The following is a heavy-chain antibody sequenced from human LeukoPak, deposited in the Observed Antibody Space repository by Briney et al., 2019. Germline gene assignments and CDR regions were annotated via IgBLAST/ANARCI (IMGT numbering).Heavy chain of an antibody. V-gene: IGHV3-21*01. Sequence: GGSLRLSCAASGFTFSSYSMNWVRQAPGKGLEWVSSISSSSSYIYYADSVKGRFTISRDNAENSLFLQMNSPRVEDTAVYYCAREWQGGIAAAGTRIEGDYWGQGTLVAVSS. CDR2: ISSSSSYI. CDR1: GFTFSSYS. J-gene: IGHJ4*02. D-gene: IGHD6-13*01. CDR3: AREWQGGIAAAGTRIEGDY.